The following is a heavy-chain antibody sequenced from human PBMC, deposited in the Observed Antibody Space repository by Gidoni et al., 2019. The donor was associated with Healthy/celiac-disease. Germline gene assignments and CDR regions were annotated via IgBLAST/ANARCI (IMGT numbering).Heavy chain of an antibody. Sequence: QVQLQASCPVLVKPSQTLSLTCTVSGGSISSCGYSWSWIRQHPGKGLEWIGYISYSGSTYYNPSLKSRVTISVDTSKNQFSLKLSAVTAADTAVYYCARDSNCSGGSCGIDYWGQGTLVTVSS. D-gene: IGHD2-15*01. J-gene: IGHJ4*02. CDR3: ARDSNCSGGSCGIDY. CDR1: GGSISSCGYS. CDR2: ISYSGST. V-gene: IGHV4-31*03.